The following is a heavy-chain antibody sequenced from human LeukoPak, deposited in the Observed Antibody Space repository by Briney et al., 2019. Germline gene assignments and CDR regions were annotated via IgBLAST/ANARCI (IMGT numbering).Heavy chain of an antibody. CDR2: ISSSGSTI. J-gene: IGHJ4*02. CDR3: ARNSRETSIAAAGGAYFDY. CDR1: GFTFSSYE. D-gene: IGHD6-13*01. V-gene: IGHV3-48*03. Sequence: GGSLRLSCAASGFTFSSYEMNWVRQAPGEGLEWVSYISSSGSTIYYADSVKGRFTISRDNAKNSLYLQMNSLRAEDTAVYYCARNSRETSIAAAGGAYFDYWGQGTLVTVSS.